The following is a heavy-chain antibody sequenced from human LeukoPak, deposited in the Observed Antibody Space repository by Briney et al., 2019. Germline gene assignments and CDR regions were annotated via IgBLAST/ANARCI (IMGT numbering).Heavy chain of an antibody. D-gene: IGHD3-22*01. Sequence: SETLSLTCAVYGGSFSGYYWSWIRQPPGKGLEWIGSIYYSGSTYYNPSLKSRVTISVDTSKNQFSLKLSSVSAADTAVYYCASQTISSGYYLWGQGTLVTVSS. CDR2: IYYSGST. J-gene: IGHJ4*02. CDR3: ASQTISSGYYL. V-gene: IGHV4-34*01. CDR1: GGSFSGYY.